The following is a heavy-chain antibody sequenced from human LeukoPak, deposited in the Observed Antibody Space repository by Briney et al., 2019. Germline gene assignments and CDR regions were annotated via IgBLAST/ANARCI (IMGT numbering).Heavy chain of an antibody. CDR1: GDSITSYY. V-gene: IGHV4-59*01. CDR3: ARASQDEKVTPKSFFGYYYMDV. CDR2: IYNTGGA. J-gene: IGHJ6*03. Sequence: SETLSLTCTASGDSITSYYWTWIRQPPGKGLEWIAYIYNTGGATYNASLKSRVTTSVDTSKNQVSLQLTSVTAADTGVYYCARASQDEKVTPKSFFGYYYMDVWGKGTTVTVSS. D-gene: IGHD3-10*01.